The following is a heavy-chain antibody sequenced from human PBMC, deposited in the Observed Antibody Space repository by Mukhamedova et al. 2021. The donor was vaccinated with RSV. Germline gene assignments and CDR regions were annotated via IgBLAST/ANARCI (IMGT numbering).Heavy chain of an antibody. Sequence: AGDPYYPGSVKGRFTISRENAKNSLYLQMNSLRARDTAVYYCARGGSGWYGGGLDVWGQGTTVTVSS. D-gene: IGHD6-19*01. V-gene: IGHV3-13*05. CDR3: ARGGSGWYGGGLDV. CDR2: AGDP. J-gene: IGHJ6*02.